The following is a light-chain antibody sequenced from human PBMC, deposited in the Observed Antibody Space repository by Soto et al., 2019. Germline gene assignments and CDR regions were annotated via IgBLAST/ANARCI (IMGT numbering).Light chain of an antibody. J-gene: IGLJ1*01. Sequence: QSVLTQPPSASGTPVQSVTISCTGTSIDVDDYDHVCLDQPHKGKAQTMMIYVVTKRPSGVAGRSSGSKSGNTASLTASRLQAEDEADYDCSSYAGSNNVVFGTATKVTV. CDR3: SSYAGSNNVV. CDR2: VVT. CDR1: SIDVDDYDH. V-gene: IGLV2-8*01.